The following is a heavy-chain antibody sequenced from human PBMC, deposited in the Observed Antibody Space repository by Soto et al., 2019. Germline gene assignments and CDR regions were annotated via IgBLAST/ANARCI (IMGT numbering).Heavy chain of an antibody. Sequence: QVQLVQSGAEVKSPGSSVKVSCKTSGFTFNVYGIHWVRQAPGQGLEWMGGLIPIYDEPYYAQKFQGRVTITAYKSATTVQLELSSLRSEDTAGYFCARVRDPHLDHYGLDVWGQGTTVTVS. CDR3: ARVRDPHLDHYGLDV. V-gene: IGHV1-69*06. CDR2: LIPIYDEP. CDR1: GFTFNVYG. J-gene: IGHJ6*02.